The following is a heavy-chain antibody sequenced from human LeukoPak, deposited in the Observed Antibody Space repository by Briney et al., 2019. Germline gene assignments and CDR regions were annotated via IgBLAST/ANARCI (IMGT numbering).Heavy chain of an antibody. D-gene: IGHD3-10*01. CDR1: GGSISSSSYY. Sequence: SETLSLTCTVSGGSISSSSYYWGWIRQPPGKGLEWIGSIYKTGSAFYNSSLKSRVTLSVDTSKNQFSLKLSSVTAADTAVYYCARVLDYYGSGTYSFDYWGQGTLVTVSS. CDR3: ARVLDYYGSGTYSFDY. V-gene: IGHV4-39*07. J-gene: IGHJ4*02. CDR2: IYKTGSA.